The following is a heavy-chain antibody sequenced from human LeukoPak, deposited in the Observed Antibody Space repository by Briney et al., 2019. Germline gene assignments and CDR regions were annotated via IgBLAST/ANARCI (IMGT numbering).Heavy chain of an antibody. V-gene: IGHV3-15*01. J-gene: IGHJ4*02. Sequence: GGSLRLSCAASGFTFSNAWMSWVRQAPGKGLEWVGRIKSKTDGGTTDYAAPVKGRFTISRDDSKNTLYLQMNSLRAEDTAGYYCAKPYSATYYYFDYWGQGTLVTVSS. CDR3: AKPYSATYYYFDY. D-gene: IGHD3-16*01. CDR1: GFTFSNAW. CDR2: IKSKTDGGTT.